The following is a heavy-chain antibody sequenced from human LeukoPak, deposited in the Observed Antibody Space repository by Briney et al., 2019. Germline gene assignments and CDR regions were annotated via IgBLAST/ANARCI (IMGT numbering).Heavy chain of an antibody. CDR2: ISAYNGNT. J-gene: IGHJ6*02. Sequence: ASVKVSCKASGYTFTSYGISWVRQAPGQGLEWMGWISAYNGNTNYAQKLQGRVTMTTDTSTSTAYMELRSLRSDDTAVYYCARADSSSSRWVYYYYGMDVWGQGTTVTVSS. D-gene: IGHD6-6*01. CDR3: ARADSSSSRWVYYYYGMDV. V-gene: IGHV1-18*01. CDR1: GYTFTSYG.